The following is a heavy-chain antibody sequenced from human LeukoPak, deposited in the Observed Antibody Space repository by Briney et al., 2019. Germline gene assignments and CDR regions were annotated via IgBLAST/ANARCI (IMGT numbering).Heavy chain of an antibody. CDR3: ARGAGYYGSGTYYSNYSPGEFEY. CDR2: ISGSGGST. Sequence: GGSLRLSCAASGFTFSSDAMSWVRQAPGKGLEWVSAISGSGGSTYYADSVKGRFTISRDNSKNTLYLQMNSLRAEDTAVYYCARGAGYYGSGTYYSNYSPGEFEYWGQGTLVTVSS. J-gene: IGHJ4*02. D-gene: IGHD3-10*01. CDR1: GFTFSSDA. V-gene: IGHV3-23*01.